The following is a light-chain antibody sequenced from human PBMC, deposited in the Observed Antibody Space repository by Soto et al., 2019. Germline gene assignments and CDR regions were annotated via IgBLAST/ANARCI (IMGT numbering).Light chain of an antibody. CDR1: QGISSY. CDR2: AAS. V-gene: IGKV1-9*01. J-gene: IGKJ4*01. CDR3: QQLNSYPQTT. Sequence: DIQLTQSPSFLSASVGDRVTITCRASQGISSYLAWYQQKPGKAPKLLIYAASTLQSGVPSRFSGSGSGTEFTLTIGSLQPEDFATYYYQQLNSYPQTTFGGGTKVEIK.